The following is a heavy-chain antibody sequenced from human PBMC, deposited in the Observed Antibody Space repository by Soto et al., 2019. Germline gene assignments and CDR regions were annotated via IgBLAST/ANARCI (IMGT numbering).Heavy chain of an antibody. J-gene: IGHJ4*02. CDR3: AKDSFDWLLFLPPLPHYFDY. CDR2: ISGSGGST. V-gene: IGHV3-23*01. CDR1: GFTFSSYA. D-gene: IGHD3-9*01. Sequence: GGSLRLSCTASGFTFSSYAMSWVRQAPGKGLEWVSAISGSGGSTYYADSVKGRFTISRDNSKNTLYLQMNSLRAEDTAVYYCAKDSFDWLLFLPPLPHYFDYWGQGTLVTVSS.